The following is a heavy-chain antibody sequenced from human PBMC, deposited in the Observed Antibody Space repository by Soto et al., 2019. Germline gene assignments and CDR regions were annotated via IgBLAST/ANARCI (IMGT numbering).Heavy chain of an antibody. CDR3: ARVGSGGYSNNWFDP. J-gene: IGHJ5*02. CDR2: FYDSGST. Sequence: KPSETLSLTCPVSRGSIRDYYWSWIRQPPGKGLEWVGYFYDSGSTKYNPSLKSRVTISVDTSKNQISLEMKSVTVADTAVYYCARVGSGGYSNNWFDPWGQGTLVTVSS. CDR1: RGSIRDYY. D-gene: IGHD3-22*01. V-gene: IGHV4-59*01.